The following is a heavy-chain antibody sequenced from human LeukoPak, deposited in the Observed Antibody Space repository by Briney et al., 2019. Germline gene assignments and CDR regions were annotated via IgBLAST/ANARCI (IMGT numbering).Heavy chain of an antibody. V-gene: IGHV3-30-3*01. Sequence: PGRSLRLSCAASGFTFSSYAMHWVRQAPGKGLEWVAVISYDGSNKYYADSVKGRFTISRDNSKNTLYLQMNSLRAEDTAVYYCATTPRYYYHYMDVWGKGTTVTVSS. J-gene: IGHJ6*03. CDR1: GFTFSSYA. D-gene: IGHD2-15*01. CDR3: ATTPRYYYHYMDV. CDR2: ISYDGSNK.